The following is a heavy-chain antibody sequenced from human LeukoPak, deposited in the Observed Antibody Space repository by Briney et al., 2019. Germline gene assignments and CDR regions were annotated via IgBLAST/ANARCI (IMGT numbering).Heavy chain of an antibody. CDR1: GGSMNSGGYY. CDR3: ARTSYCTGGSCFFDY. J-gene: IGHJ4*02. CDR2: IDYIGNT. Sequence: SETLSLTCTVSGGSMNSGGYYWTWTRQYPGKGLEWIGYIDYIGNTYYKASLKSRIAISVDTSKNQFSLKLSAVTAADAAVYFCARTSYCTGGSCFFDYWGQGTLVTVSS. D-gene: IGHD2-15*01. V-gene: IGHV4-31*03.